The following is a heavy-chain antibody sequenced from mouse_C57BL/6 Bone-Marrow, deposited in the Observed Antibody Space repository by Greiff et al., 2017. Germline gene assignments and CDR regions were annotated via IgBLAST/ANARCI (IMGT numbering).Heavy chain of an antibody. CDR3: ARVEVDNYYGTSLFDY. D-gene: IGHD1-1*01. CDR1: GFTFSSYT. Sequence: EVMLVESGGGLVQPGGSLKLSCAASGFTFSSYTMSWVRQTPEKRLEWVAYISNGGGSTYYPDTVKGRFTISRDNAKNTLYLQMSSLKSEDTAMYFCARVEVDNYYGTSLFDYWGQGTLVTVSA. J-gene: IGHJ3*01. V-gene: IGHV5-12-2*01. CDR2: ISNGGGST.